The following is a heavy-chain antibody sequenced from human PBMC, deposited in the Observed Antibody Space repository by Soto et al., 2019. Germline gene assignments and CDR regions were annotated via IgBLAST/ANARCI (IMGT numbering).Heavy chain of an antibody. D-gene: IGHD3-10*01. CDR1: GGSIISYY. CDR2: IYYSGST. Sequence: SETLSLTCTFSGGSIISYYWSWIRQPPGKGLEWIGYIYYSGSTNYNPSLKSRVTISVDTSKNQFSLKLSSVTAADTAVYYCARRARSYYYGSGGEPYYYYYMDVWGKGTTVTVSS. J-gene: IGHJ6*03. CDR3: ARRARSYYYGSGGEPYYYYYMDV. V-gene: IGHV4-59*08.